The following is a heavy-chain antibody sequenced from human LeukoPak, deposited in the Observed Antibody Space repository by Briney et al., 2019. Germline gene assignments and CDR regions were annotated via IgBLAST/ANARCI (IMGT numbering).Heavy chain of an antibody. D-gene: IGHD5-24*01. CDR2: IYSIGIT. CDR3: ARHDRDGYDYWFDP. V-gene: IGHV4-59*08. J-gene: IGHJ5*02. Sequence: SQTLSLTCTVSGGSMNSYYWSWIRQSPGKGLELIGYIYSIGITKYNPSLESRVTLSVDTSKGEISLKLTSVTAADTAVYYCARHDRDGYDYWFDPWGQGTLVTVSS. CDR1: GGSMNSYY.